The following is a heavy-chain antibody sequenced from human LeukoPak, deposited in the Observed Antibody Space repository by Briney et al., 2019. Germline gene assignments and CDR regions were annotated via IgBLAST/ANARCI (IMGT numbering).Heavy chain of an antibody. CDR3: ARDGGGDY. CDR1: GFTFDGYG. Sequence: GGSLRLSCAASGFTFDGYGMSWVRQVPGKGLEWVSGTNWNGRSIGYADSVKGRFTISRDNAKNSLFLQMNSLRAEDTAVYYCARDGGGDYWGQGTLVTVSS. V-gene: IGHV3-20*04. CDR2: TNWNGRSI. J-gene: IGHJ4*02. D-gene: IGHD3-16*01.